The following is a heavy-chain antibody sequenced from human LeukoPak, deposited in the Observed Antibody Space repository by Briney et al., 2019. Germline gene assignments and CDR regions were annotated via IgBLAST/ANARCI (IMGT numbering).Heavy chain of an antibody. CDR1: GGSISSYY. D-gene: IGHD3-9*01. CDR3: ARGDYDILTGYYYYYNGMDV. Sequence: SETLSLTCTVSGGSISSYYWSWIRQPPGKGLEWIGYIYYSGSTNYNPSLKSRVTISVDTSKNQFSLKLSSVTAADTAVYYCARGDYDILTGYYYYYNGMDVWGQGTTVTVSS. CDR2: IYYSGST. V-gene: IGHV4-59*01. J-gene: IGHJ6*02.